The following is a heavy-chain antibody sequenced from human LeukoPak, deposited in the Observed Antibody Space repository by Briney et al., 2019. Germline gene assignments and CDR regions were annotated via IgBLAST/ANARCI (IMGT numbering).Heavy chain of an antibody. CDR3: AKLGFFYLDYFDY. CDR2: ISGSGGST. J-gene: IGHJ4*02. Sequence: GGSLRLSCAASGFTFSSYAMSWVRQAPGKGLEWVSAISGSGGSTYYADSVKGRFTISRDNSKNTLYLQMISLRAEDTAVYYCAKLGFFYLDYFDYWGQGTLVTVSS. D-gene: IGHD3-10*01. V-gene: IGHV3-23*01. CDR1: GFTFSSYA.